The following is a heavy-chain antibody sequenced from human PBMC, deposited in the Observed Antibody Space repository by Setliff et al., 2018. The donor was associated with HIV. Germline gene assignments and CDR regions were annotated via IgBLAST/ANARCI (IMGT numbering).Heavy chain of an antibody. J-gene: IGHJ4*02. CDR1: GGSISSGGYY. CDR3: GRISGGWYGKVDC. Sequence: SETLSLTCTVSGGSISSGGYYWSWIRHLPGRGLEWIGYIYYSGTTSYNPSLKRRLTISLDSSKNQFSLNLRSVTAADTAVYYCGRISGGWYGKVDCWGQGSLVTVSS. V-gene: IGHV4-31*02. D-gene: IGHD6-13*01. CDR2: IYYSGTT.